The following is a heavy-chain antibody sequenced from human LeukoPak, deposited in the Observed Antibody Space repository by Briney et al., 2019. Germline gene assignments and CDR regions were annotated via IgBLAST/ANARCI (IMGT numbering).Heavy chain of an antibody. Sequence: ASVKVSCKASGYTFTSSSMHWVRQAPGQGLEWMGISNPSGGSTSYAQKFQGRVTMTRDISTSTVYMELSSLRSEDTAVYYCARDSSGYLFDYCGQGTLVTVSS. D-gene: IGHD3-22*01. CDR3: ARDSSGYLFDY. V-gene: IGHV1-46*01. CDR2: SNPSGGST. J-gene: IGHJ4*02. CDR1: GYTFTSSS.